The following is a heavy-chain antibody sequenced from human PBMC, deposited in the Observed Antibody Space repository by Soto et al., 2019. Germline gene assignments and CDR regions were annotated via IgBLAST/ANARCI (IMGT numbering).Heavy chain of an antibody. D-gene: IGHD3-22*01. CDR1: GYTFTSYG. J-gene: IGHJ5*02. CDR3: ARVRDDSRVGVWFDP. Sequence: QVQLVQSGAEVKKPGASVKVSCKASGYTFTSYGISWVRQAPGQGLEWMGWISAYNGNTNYAEKFQSRVTMTADTSTSTAYLELRSLRSDDTAVYYCARVRDDSRVGVWFDPWGQGTLVTVSS. V-gene: IGHV1-18*01. CDR2: ISAYNGNT.